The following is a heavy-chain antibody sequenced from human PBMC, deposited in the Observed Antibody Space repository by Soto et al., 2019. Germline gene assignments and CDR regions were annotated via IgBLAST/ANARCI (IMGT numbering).Heavy chain of an antibody. D-gene: IGHD1-7*01. CDR2: IYRTGST. CDR3: ASRDPGTSVDY. J-gene: IGHJ4*02. V-gene: IGHV4-4*02. Sequence: SETLSLTCAVSGGSFTSNNWWTWVRQPPGQGLEWIGEIYRTGSTNYNPSLKSRVTISLDKSENQFSLKVTPLTAADTAVYYCASRDPGTSVDYWGQGTLVTVSS. CDR1: GGSFTSNNW.